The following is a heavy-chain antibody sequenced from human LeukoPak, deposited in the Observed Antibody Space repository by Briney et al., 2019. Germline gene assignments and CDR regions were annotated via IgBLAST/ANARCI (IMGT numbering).Heavy chain of an antibody. J-gene: IGHJ4*02. CDR2: IWYDGSNK. CDR3: ARDHPIRNASSGYYDY. V-gene: IGHV3-33*01. Sequence: GGSLRLSCAASGFTFSSYGMHSVRQAPGKGLEWVAVIWYDGSNKYFADSVKGRFTISRDNSKNTLYLQMNSLRAEDTAVYYCARDHPIRNASSGYYDYWGQGTLVTVSS. CDR1: GFTFSSYG. D-gene: IGHD3-22*01.